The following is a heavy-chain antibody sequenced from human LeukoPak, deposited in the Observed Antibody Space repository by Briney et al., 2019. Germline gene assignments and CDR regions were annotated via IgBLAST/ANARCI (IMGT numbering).Heavy chain of an antibody. J-gene: IGHJ5*02. CDR1: GFTFSSYA. CDR2: ISGGGGST. Sequence: PGGSLTLSCAASGFTFSSYAMTWVRQAPGKGLEWVSAISGGGGSTYYADSVKGRFTISRGNSKNTLYLQMNSLRAEDTAVYYCAKTAGGYSQSWGQGTPVTVSS. CDR3: AKTAGGYSQS. D-gene: IGHD6-13*01. V-gene: IGHV3-23*01.